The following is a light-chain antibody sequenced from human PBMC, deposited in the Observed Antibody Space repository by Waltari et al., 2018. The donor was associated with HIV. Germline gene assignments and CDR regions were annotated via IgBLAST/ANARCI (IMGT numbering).Light chain of an antibody. CDR2: NIN. Sequence: QAVVTQEPSLPVSPGGTVTLTCGSSTGAITSGHYPYWLPRKPGQTPTTLSNNINTKPSRTPAPFSGSRRGGKAALSLLGAESEDEDEYYCLLFCSGVRVFGGGTKLTVL. CDR1: TGAITSGHY. V-gene: IGLV7-46*02. CDR3: LLFCSGVRV. J-gene: IGLJ2*01.